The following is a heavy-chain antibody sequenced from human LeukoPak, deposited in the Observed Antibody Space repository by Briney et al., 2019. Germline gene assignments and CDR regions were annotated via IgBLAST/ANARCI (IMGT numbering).Heavy chain of an antibody. CDR2: INHSGST. Sequence: SETLSLTCAVYGGSFSGYYWSWIRQAPGKGLEWIGEINHSGSTNYNPSLKSRVTISVDTSKNQFSLKLSSVTAADTAVYYCARGEGRITMVRGPAGDWFDPWGQGTLVTVSS. CDR3: ARGEGRITMVRGPAGDWFDP. CDR1: GGSFSGYY. J-gene: IGHJ5*02. V-gene: IGHV4-34*01. D-gene: IGHD3-10*01.